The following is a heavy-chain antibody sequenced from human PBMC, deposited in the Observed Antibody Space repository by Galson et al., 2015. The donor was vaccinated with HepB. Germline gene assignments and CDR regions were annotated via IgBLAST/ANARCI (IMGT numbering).Heavy chain of an antibody. J-gene: IGHJ4*02. CDR3: ARETPDTYYFDY. V-gene: IGHV1-46*01. D-gene: IGHD2-15*01. CDR2: IFAGGGST. Sequence: WMGKIFAGGGSTRYAERFQGRVTLTRDSSTSTIYMEVSSLRSDDTAVYYCARETPDTYYFDYWGQGTLVTVSS.